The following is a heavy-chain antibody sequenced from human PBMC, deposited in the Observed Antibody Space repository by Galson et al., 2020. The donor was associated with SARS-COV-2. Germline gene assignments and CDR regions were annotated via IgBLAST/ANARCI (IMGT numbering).Heavy chain of an antibody. CDR2: ISYDGSNK. Sequence: GGSLRLSCAASGFTFSSYAMHWVRQAPGKGLEWVAVISYDGSNKYYADSVKGRFTISRDNSKNTLYLQMNSLRAEDTAVYYCARNVGSGWYYLDYWGQGTLVTVSS. CDR1: GFTFSSYA. V-gene: IGHV3-30-3*01. D-gene: IGHD6-19*01. J-gene: IGHJ4*02. CDR3: ARNVGSGWYYLDY.